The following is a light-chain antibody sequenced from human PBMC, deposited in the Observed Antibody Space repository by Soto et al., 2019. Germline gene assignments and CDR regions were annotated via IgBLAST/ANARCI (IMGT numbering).Light chain of an antibody. CDR1: QSMSSY. CDR3: QQRYSTPQGYT. CDR2: AAS. J-gene: IGKJ2*01. V-gene: IGKV1-39*01. Sequence: DIQMTQSPSSLSASVGDRVTITCRASQSMSSYLNWYQQKPGKAPKLLIYAASSLQSGVPSRFSGSGAGTDFALTISSLQPEDFAACYCQQRYSTPQGYTFGQGPKLEIK.